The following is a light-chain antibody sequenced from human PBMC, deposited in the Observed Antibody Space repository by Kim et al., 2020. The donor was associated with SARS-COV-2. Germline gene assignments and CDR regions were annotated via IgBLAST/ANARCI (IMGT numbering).Light chain of an antibody. CDR3: CSYTSSSSYL. CDR1: SSDVGGYNY. CDR2: DVN. J-gene: IGLJ1*01. V-gene: IGLV2-14*03. Sequence: QSVLTQPASVSGSPGQSITISCTGTSSDVGGYNYVSWYQQHPAKAPKLMIYDVNYRPSGVSTRFSGSKSGNTASLTISGLQAADEGDYYCCSYTSSSSYLFGTGTKVTVL.